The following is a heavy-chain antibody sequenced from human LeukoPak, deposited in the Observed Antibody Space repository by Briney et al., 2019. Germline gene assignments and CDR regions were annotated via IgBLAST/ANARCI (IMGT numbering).Heavy chain of an antibody. D-gene: IGHD5-18*01. Sequence: RGESLKISCKGSGYSFTSYWIGWVRQMPGKGLEWMGIIYPGDSDTRYSPSFQGQVTISADKSISTAYLQWSSLKASDTAMYYCARRRDVDTAMGSYYYYMDVWGKGTTVTVSS. CDR3: ARRRDVDTAMGSYYYYMDV. CDR1: GYSFTSYW. CDR2: IYPGDSDT. V-gene: IGHV5-51*01. J-gene: IGHJ6*03.